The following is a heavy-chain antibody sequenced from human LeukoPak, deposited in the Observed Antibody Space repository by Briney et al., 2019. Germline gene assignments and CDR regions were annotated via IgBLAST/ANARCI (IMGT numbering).Heavy chain of an antibody. CDR3: ARDHDWDYMDV. CDR1: GFTFSDYY. J-gene: IGHJ6*03. V-gene: IGHV3-11*04. D-gene: IGHD3-9*01. Sequence: GGSLRLSCAASGFTFSDYYMSWIRQAPGKGLEWVSGISPSGDITYADSVKGRFTISRDNSKNTLYLEVISLTAEDTAVYYCARDHDWDYMDVWGKGTTVTVSS. CDR2: ISPSGDIT.